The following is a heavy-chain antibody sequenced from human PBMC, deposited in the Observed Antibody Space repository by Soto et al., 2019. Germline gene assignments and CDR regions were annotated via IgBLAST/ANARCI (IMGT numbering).Heavy chain of an antibody. CDR1: GGSISSGGYY. Sequence: SETLSLTCTVSGGSISSGGYYWSWIRQHPGKGLEWIGYIYYSGSTYYNPSLKSRVTISVDTSKNQFSLNLSSVTAADTAVYYCARDTAAAGSYYYYYGMDVWGQGTTVTVSS. CDR2: IYYSGST. CDR3: ARDTAAAGSYYYYYGMDV. D-gene: IGHD6-13*01. J-gene: IGHJ6*02. V-gene: IGHV4-31*03.